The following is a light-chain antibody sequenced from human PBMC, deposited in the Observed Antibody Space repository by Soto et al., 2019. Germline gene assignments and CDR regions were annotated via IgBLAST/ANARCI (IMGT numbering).Light chain of an antibody. CDR3: QQYNNWPWT. J-gene: IGKJ1*01. Sequence: IVMTQSPATLSVSPGERATLSCRASQSISDTLAWYQQKPGQAPRLLIHGASTRATGFPARFSGSGSGTDFTLTISSLQSEDFAVYYCQQYNNWPWTFGQGTMVDIK. CDR1: QSISDT. CDR2: GAS. V-gene: IGKV3-15*01.